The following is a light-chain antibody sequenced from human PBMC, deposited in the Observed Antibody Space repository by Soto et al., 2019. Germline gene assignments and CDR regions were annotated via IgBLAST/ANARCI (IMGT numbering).Light chain of an antibody. V-gene: IGKV3-15*01. J-gene: IGKJ5*01. Sequence: VMTQSPATLSVSPGERATLSCRASQSVSSNLAWYQQKPGQAPRLLIYGASTRATGIPARLSGSGSGTEFTLTISSLQSEDFAVYYCQQYNNWPPTFGQGTRLEIK. CDR2: GAS. CDR1: QSVSSN. CDR3: QQYNNWPPT.